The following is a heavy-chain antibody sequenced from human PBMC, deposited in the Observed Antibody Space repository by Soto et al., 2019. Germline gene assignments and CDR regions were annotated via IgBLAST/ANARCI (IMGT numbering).Heavy chain of an antibody. CDR3: ARSVVQKLDFDY. CDR1: GYTFTSYY. J-gene: IGHJ4*02. V-gene: IGHV1-46*01. CDR2: INPSGGST. Sequence: ASVKVSCKASGYTFTSYYMHWVRQAPGQGLEWMGIINPSGGSTSYAQKFQGRVTMTRDTSTSTAYMELSSLRSEDTAVYYCARSVVQKLDFDYWGQGTLVTVSS. D-gene: IGHD1-1*01.